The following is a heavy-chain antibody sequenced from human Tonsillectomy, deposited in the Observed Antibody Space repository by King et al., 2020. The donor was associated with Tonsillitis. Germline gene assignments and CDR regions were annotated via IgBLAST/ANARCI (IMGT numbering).Heavy chain of an antibody. J-gene: IGHJ5*02. Sequence: VQLVESGGGVVQPGGSLRLSCAASGFTFSSYGMHWVRQAPGKGLEWVAFIRYDGSNKYYADSVKGRFTISRDNSKNTLYLQMNSLRAEDTAVYYCAKDFNGGKRIVVVSAHLFDPWGQGTLVTVSS. CDR3: AKDFNGGKRIVVVSAHLFDP. CDR1: GFTFSSYG. V-gene: IGHV3-30*02. CDR2: IRYDGSNK. D-gene: IGHD2-15*01.